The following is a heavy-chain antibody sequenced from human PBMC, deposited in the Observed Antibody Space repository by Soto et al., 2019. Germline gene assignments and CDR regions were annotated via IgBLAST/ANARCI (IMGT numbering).Heavy chain of an antibody. V-gene: IGHV2-5*02. D-gene: IGHD7-27*01. CDR1: GFSLSTSGVG. CDR3: ARTSVNWGSRGLVDY. Sequence: QITLKESGPTLVKPTQTLTLTCTFSGFSLSTSGVGVGWIRQPPGKALGWLAFLYWDDDTRYSPSLKSRLTIATDTSKTPVLLTMTNMDPVDTATYYCARTSVNWGSRGLVDYWCQGTLVTVAS. CDR2: LYWDDDT. J-gene: IGHJ4*02.